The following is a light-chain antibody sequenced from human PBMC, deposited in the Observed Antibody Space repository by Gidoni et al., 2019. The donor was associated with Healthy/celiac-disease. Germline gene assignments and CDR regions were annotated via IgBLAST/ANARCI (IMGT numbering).Light chain of an antibody. CDR3: QQYYSTPLT. J-gene: IGKJ4*01. Sequence: SLGERATINCKSSQSVLYSSNNKNYLAWYQQKPGQPPKLLIYWASTRESGVPDRFSGSGSGTDFTLTISSLQAEDVAVYYCQQYYSTPLTFGGGTKVEIK. CDR2: WAS. V-gene: IGKV4-1*01. CDR1: QSVLYSSNNKNY.